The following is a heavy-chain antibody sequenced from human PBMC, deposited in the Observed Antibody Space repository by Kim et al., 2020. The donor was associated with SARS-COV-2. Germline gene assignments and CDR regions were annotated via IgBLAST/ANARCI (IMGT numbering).Heavy chain of an antibody. D-gene: IGHD6-13*01. Sequence: GGSLRLSCVASGFTFSDHYMDWVRQAPGKGLEWVGRIRNKANSYTTEYAASVKGRFTISRDDSKNSLYLQMNSLKIGDTAVYHCARAFSSSWSGTYFDYWGQGTLVTVSS. CDR2: IRNKANSYTT. J-gene: IGHJ4*02. CDR1: GFTFSDHY. CDR3: ARAFSSSWSGTYFDY. V-gene: IGHV3-72*01.